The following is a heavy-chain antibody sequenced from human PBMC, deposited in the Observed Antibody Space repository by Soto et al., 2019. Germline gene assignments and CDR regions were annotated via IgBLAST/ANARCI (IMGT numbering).Heavy chain of an antibody. Sequence: GGSLRLSCSASGFTFSSYAMHWVRQAPGKGLEYVSAISGNGGSTYYADSVKGRFTISRDNSKNTLYLQMSSLRAEDTAVYYCVKTYSSSDYYYYYYMDVWGKGTTVTVSS. D-gene: IGHD6-6*01. V-gene: IGHV3-64D*09. CDR3: VKTYSSSDYYYYYYMDV. CDR2: ISGNGGST. CDR1: GFTFSSYA. J-gene: IGHJ6*03.